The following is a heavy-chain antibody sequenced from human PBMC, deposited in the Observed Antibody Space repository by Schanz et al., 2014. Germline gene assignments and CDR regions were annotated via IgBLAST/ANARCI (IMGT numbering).Heavy chain of an antibody. CDR3: ATEGPRGTRHAINYYYAMDN. Sequence: QVQLVESGGGVVQPGRSLRLSCAGSGFSFSDYGMHWVRQAPGRGLEWVAVISYDGSDKFHADSVKGRFTISRDNSRKTLYLQMNSLRAEDTAVYYCATEGPRGTRHAINYYYAMDNWGQGTKVTV. V-gene: IGHV3-30*03. D-gene: IGHD6-6*01. CDR2: ISYDGSDK. J-gene: IGHJ6*02. CDR1: GFSFSDYG.